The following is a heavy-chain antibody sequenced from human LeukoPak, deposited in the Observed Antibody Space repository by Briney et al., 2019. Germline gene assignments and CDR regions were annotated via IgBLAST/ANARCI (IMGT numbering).Heavy chain of an antibody. D-gene: IGHD3-22*01. J-gene: IGHJ4*02. V-gene: IGHV4-39*07. CDR3: ARDPTGITMNY. CDR1: GGSISSSSYY. Sequence: SETLSLTCTVSGGSISSSSYYWGWIRQPPGKGLEWIGSIYYSGRTYYNPSPKSRVTISVDTSKNQFSLKLSSVTAADTAVYYCARDPTGITMNYWGQGTLVTVSS. CDR2: IYYSGRT.